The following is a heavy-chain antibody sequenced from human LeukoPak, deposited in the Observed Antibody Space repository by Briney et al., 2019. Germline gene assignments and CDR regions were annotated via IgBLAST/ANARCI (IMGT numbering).Heavy chain of an antibody. V-gene: IGHV4-31*03. J-gene: IGHJ5*02. Sequence: PSETLSLTCTVSGGSISSGGSYWSWIRQHPGKGLEWIGYIYYSGSTYYNPSLKSRVTISVDTSKNQFSLKLSSVTAADTAVYYCARVYCSSTSRYVYWFDPWGQGTLVTVSS. CDR2: IYYSGST. CDR1: GGSISSGGSY. D-gene: IGHD2-2*01. CDR3: ARVYCSSTSRYVYWFDP.